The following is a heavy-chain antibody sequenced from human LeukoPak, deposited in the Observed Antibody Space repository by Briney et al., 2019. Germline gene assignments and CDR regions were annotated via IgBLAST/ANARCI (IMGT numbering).Heavy chain of an antibody. J-gene: IGHJ4*02. CDR2: MNPNSANT. Sequence: GASVKVSCKASGYTSTSYDINWVRQAPGQGLEWMGWMNPNSANTGYAQNFQGRVTMTRNTSISTAYMELRNLRSEDTAVYYCASRRCSGGSCYPGYWGQGTLVTVSS. CDR1: GYTSTSYD. V-gene: IGHV1-8*01. D-gene: IGHD2-15*01. CDR3: ASRRCSGGSCYPGY.